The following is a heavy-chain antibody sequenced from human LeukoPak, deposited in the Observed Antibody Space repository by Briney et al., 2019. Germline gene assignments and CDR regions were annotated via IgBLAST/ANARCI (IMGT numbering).Heavy chain of an antibody. J-gene: IGHJ5*02. CDR2: INEDGSEI. V-gene: IGHV3-7*04. CDR1: GFTFSRSW. CDR3: VRAYHPGGWFDP. D-gene: IGHD2-21*01. Sequence: GGSLRLSCAASGFTFSRSWMTWVRQAPGKGLEWVASINEDGSEIHYVDSVKGRFTVSRDNAKDSLYLQMNSLTAEDTAMYYCVRAYHPGGWFDPWGQGTLVTVSS.